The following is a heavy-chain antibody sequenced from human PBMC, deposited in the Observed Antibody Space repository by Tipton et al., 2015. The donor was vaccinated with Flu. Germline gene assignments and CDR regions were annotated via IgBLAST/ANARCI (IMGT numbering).Heavy chain of an antibody. CDR3: ARLYYDSSGYYFGWDYYYYYGMDV. CDR2: ISAYNGNT. CDR1: GYTFTSYG. J-gene: IGHJ6*02. D-gene: IGHD3-22*01. V-gene: IGHV1-18*01. Sequence: QLVQSGAEVKKPGASVKVSCKASGYTFTSYGISWARQAPGQGLEWMGWISAYNGNTNYAQKLQGRVTMTTDTSTSTAYMELRSLGSDDTAVYYCARLYYDSSGYYFGWDYYYYYGMDVWGQGTTVPVSS.